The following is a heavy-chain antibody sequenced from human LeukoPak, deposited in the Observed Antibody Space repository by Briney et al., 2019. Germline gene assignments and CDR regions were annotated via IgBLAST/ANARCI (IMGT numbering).Heavy chain of an antibody. J-gene: IGHJ6*03. Sequence: PSETLSLTCTVSGGSISSSKYYWGWIRQPPGKGLEWIGTIFNSGSTHYNPSLRSRVTISVDTSKNQFSLNLSSVTAADTAVYYCARNNAGGRPLGYYYYMDVWAKGTTVTVSS. CDR3: ARNNAGGRPLGYYYYMDV. CDR1: GGSISSSKYY. D-gene: IGHD1-14*01. V-gene: IGHV4-39*07. CDR2: IFNSGST.